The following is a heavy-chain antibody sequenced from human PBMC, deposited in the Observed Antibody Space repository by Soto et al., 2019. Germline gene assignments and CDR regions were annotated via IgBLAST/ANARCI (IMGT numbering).Heavy chain of an antibody. CDR3: ARDHGIAVAGYYYYGMDV. Sequence: QVQLVESGGGVVQPGRSLRLSCAASGFTFSSYGMHWVRQAPGKGLEWVAVIWYDGSNKYYADSVKGRFTISRDNSKNTLYLQMTSLRAEDTAVYYCARDHGIAVAGYYYYGMDVWGQGTTVTVSS. D-gene: IGHD6-19*01. CDR2: IWYDGSNK. CDR1: GFTFSSYG. J-gene: IGHJ6*02. V-gene: IGHV3-33*01.